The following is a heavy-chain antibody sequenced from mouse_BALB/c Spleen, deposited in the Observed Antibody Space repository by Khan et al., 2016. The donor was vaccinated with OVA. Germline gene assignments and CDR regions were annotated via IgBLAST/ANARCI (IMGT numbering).Heavy chain of an antibody. CDR2: INPHIGET. CDR1: GYSFTGYF. D-gene: IGHD1-1*01. CDR3: ERIDGSEFDY. Sequence: VHLQQSGPELVKPGASVKISCKASGYSFTGYFIHWVMQSPGKSLEWIGRINPHIGETFYNQKFRGKATLTVDESSSTANMEDRSLASEDSAEYFCERIDGSEFDYWGQGTTVTVSA. V-gene: IGHV1-20*02. J-gene: IGHJ2*01.